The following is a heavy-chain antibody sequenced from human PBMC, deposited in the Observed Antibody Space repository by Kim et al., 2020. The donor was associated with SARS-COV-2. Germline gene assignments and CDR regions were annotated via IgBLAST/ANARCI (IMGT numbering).Heavy chain of an antibody. CDR2: IYYSGNT. J-gene: IGHJ4*02. CDR1: GASISRGGYY. Sequence: SETLSLTCSVSGASISRGGYYWTWIRQHPGKGLEWIGYIYYSGNTYYNSSLKSRVTISLDTSRNQFSLKLTSVTAADTAVYYCARRASDFDFDYWGQGTLVTVSS. CDR3: ARRASDFDFDY. D-gene: IGHD3-3*01. V-gene: IGHV4-31*03.